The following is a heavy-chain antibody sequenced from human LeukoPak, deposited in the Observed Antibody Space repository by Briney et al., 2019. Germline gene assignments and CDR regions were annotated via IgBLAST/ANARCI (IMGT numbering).Heavy chain of an antibody. V-gene: IGHV4-39*01. Sequence: PSETLSLTCTVSGGSISSYYWGWIRQPPGKGLEWIGSIYYSGSTYYNPSLKSRVTISVDTSKNQFSLKLSSVTAADTAVYYCARQIWITMVRGAPRGAFDIWGQGTMVTVSS. CDR3: ARQIWITMVRGAPRGAFDI. D-gene: IGHD3-10*01. CDR1: GGSISSYY. CDR2: IYYSGST. J-gene: IGHJ3*02.